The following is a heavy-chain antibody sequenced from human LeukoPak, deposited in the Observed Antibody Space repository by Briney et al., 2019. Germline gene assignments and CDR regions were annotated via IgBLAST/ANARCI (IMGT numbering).Heavy chain of an antibody. Sequence: GGSLRLSCAASGFTIGGFAMTWVRQAPGKGLEWVSSIGSDYKTHYSESVKGRFAISRDNSQSTVFLQMNSLRVEDTAVYYCARVNPTNSGFYAYWGQGTLVTVSS. J-gene: IGHJ4*02. D-gene: IGHD3-22*01. CDR1: GFTIGGFA. CDR3: ARVNPTNSGFYAY. V-gene: IGHV3-23*01. CDR2: IGSDYKT.